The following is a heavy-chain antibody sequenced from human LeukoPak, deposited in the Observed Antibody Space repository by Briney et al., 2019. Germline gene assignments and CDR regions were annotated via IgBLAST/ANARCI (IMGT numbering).Heavy chain of an antibody. J-gene: IGHJ5*02. V-gene: IGHV4-59*11. Sequence: SETLSLTCTVSGGSISSHYWSWIRQPPGKGQEWIGYIYYSGSTNYNPSLRSRVTISVDTSKNQFSLKLSSVTAADTAVYYCARELVRESPFLKNWFDPWGQGTLVTVSS. CDR3: ARELVRESPFLKNWFDP. D-gene: IGHD3-10*01. CDR2: IYYSGST. CDR1: GGSISSHY.